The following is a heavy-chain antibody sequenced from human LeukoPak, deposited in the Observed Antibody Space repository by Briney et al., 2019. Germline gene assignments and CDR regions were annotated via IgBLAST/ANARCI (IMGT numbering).Heavy chain of an antibody. Sequence: SETLCLTCAVSGGSISNYYWSWIRQPPGKGLEWVEYIYYSGATNYNPSLRRRVTISLDTSKNQFSLKLGSVTAADTAVYHCASRTSGTYYFEYRGQGTLVTVSS. CDR2: IYYSGAT. CDR1: GGSISNYY. D-gene: IGHD1-26*01. J-gene: IGHJ4*02. V-gene: IGHV4-59*12. CDR3: ASRTSGTYYFEY.